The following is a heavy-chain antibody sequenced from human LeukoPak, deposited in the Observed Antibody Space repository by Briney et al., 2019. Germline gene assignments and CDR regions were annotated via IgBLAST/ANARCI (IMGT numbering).Heavy chain of an antibody. Sequence: ASVKVPCKASGYTFTSYGISWVRQAPGQGLEWMGWISAYNGNTNYAQKLQGRVTMTTDTSTSTAYMELRSLRSDDTAVYYCARVYCSGGSCYYGPYFDYWGQGTLVTVSS. CDR3: ARVYCSGGSCYYGPYFDY. J-gene: IGHJ4*02. CDR2: ISAYNGNT. V-gene: IGHV1-18*01. CDR1: GYTFTSYG. D-gene: IGHD2-15*01.